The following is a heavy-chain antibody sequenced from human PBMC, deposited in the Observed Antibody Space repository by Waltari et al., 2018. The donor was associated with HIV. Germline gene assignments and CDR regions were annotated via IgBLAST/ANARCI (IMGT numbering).Heavy chain of an antibody. CDR2: IYSTGRA. D-gene: IGHD1-26*01. J-gene: IGHJ2*01. CDR1: GGSVSRSSYF. Sequence: QLQLQESGPGLVKPSETLSLTCTVSGGSVSRSSYFWGWIRQPPGKGLEWVGRIYSTGRAYYNPSLKSRVTISVDTSKNQFSLKVTSVTAADTAVYYCARHALRVGAAYWNFDLWGRGTLVTVSS. CDR3: ARHALRVGAAYWNFDL. V-gene: IGHV4-39*01.